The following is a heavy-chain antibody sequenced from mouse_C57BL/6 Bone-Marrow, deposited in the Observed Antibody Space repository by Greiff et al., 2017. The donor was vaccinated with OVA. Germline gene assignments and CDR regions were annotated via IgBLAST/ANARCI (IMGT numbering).Heavy chain of an antibody. Sequence: EVQRVESGGGLVKPGGSLKLSCAASGFTFSSYAMSWVRQTPEKRLEWVATISDGSSYNYYPDNVKGRFTISRENAKTNLYLQMSHLKSEDTAMYYCAREGGTVVAPYYAMDYWGQGTSVTVSS. V-gene: IGHV5-4*01. CDR2: ISDGSSYN. CDR1: GFTFSSYA. J-gene: IGHJ4*01. CDR3: AREGGTVVAPYYAMDY. D-gene: IGHD1-1*01.